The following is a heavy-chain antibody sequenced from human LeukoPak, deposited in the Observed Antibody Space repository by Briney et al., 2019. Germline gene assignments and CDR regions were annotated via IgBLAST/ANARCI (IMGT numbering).Heavy chain of an antibody. CDR1: GGSFSGYY. CDR3: AREFSTGGPYGSGSQMVDY. D-gene: IGHD3-10*01. CDR2: FNHSGST. Sequence: SETLSLTCAVYGGSFSGYYWSWIRQPPGKGLEWIGEFNHSGSTNYNPSLKSRVTISVDTSKNQFSLKLSSVTAADTAVYYCAREFSTGGPYGSGSQMVDYWGQGTLVTVSS. J-gene: IGHJ4*02. V-gene: IGHV4-34*01.